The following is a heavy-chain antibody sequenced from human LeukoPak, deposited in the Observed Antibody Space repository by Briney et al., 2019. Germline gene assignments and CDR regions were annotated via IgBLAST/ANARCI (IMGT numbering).Heavy chain of an antibody. CDR3: ARHLTMITVPRDAFDI. J-gene: IGHJ3*02. Sequence: GESLRISCKGSEYSFTNFWIGWVRQMPGKGLEWMGIIFPADSDTRYSPSFRGQVIISADKSIKTAYLQWSSLKASDTAMYYCARHLTMITVPRDAFDIWGEGTMVTVSS. CDR2: IFPADSDT. D-gene: IGHD3-16*01. V-gene: IGHV5-51*01. CDR1: EYSFTNFW.